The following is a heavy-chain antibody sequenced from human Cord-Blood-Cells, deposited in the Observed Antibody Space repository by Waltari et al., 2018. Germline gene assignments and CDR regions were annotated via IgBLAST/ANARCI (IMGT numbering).Heavy chain of an antibody. CDR1: GFTVDDYA. Sequence: EVQLVESGGGLVQPGRFLRLSCAASGFTVDDYALPWVRQAPGKGLEWVSGISWNSGSIGYADSVKGRFTISRDNAKNSLYLQMNSLRAEDTALYYCAKDIRNWGFDYWGQGTLVTVSS. J-gene: IGHJ4*02. D-gene: IGHD7-27*01. V-gene: IGHV3-9*01. CDR2: ISWNSGSI. CDR3: AKDIRNWGFDY.